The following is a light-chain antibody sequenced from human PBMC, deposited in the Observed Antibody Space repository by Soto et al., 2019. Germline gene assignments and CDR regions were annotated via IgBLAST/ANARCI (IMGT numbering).Light chain of an antibody. J-gene: IGKJ1*01. CDR2: WAS. CDR3: QQHYSTPAT. CDR1: QSGLDNSNNYNY. Sequence: DIVMTQSPDSLAVSLGERATINCKSSQSGLDNSNNYNYLAWYQQKPGQPPKLITSWASTRESGVPDRFSGSGSGTDFTLTISSLQAEDVAVYYCQQHYSTPATFGQGTRVEIK. V-gene: IGKV4-1*01.